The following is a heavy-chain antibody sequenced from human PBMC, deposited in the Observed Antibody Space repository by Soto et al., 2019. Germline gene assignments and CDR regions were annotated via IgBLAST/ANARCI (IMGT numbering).Heavy chain of an antibody. CDR3: ARGEEWLSVPLSAFDI. Sequence: QVQLVQSGAEVKKPGSSVKVSCKASGGTFSTYAISWVRQAPGQGLEWMGGIIPIFGTANYAQKFQGRVTITADKSTSTAYMELSSLRSEDTAVYYCARGEEWLSVPLSAFDIWCHGTMVTVSS. J-gene: IGHJ3*02. D-gene: IGHD3-3*01. V-gene: IGHV1-69*06. CDR1: GGTFSTYA. CDR2: IIPIFGTA.